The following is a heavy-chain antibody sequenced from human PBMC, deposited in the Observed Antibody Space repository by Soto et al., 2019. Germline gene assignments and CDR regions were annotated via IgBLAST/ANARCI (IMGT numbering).Heavy chain of an antibody. Sequence: EVQLVESGGGLVQPGGSLRLSCAASGFTVSSNYMSWVRQAPGKGLEWVSVIYSGGSTYYADSVKGRFTISRDNSKNTLYLQMNSLSAEDTAVYYCARDYCSGGSCYHGAFDIWGQGTMVTVSS. CDR2: IYSGGST. J-gene: IGHJ3*02. CDR3: ARDYCSGGSCYHGAFDI. CDR1: GFTVSSNY. D-gene: IGHD2-15*01. V-gene: IGHV3-66*01.